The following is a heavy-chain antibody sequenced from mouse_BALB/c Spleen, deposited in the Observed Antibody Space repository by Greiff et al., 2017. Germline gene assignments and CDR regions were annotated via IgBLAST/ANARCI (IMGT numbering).Heavy chain of an antibody. CDR3: AREGNSYAMDY. J-gene: IGHJ4*01. Sequence: EVQLQQSGPELVKPGASVKMSCKASGYTFTSYVMHWVKQKPGQGLEWIGYINPYNDGTKYNEKFKGKATLTSDKSSSTAYMELSSLTSEDSAVYYCAREGNSYAMDYWGQGTSVTVSS. D-gene: IGHD2-1*01. CDR1: GYTFTSYV. CDR2: INPYNDGT. V-gene: IGHV1-14*01.